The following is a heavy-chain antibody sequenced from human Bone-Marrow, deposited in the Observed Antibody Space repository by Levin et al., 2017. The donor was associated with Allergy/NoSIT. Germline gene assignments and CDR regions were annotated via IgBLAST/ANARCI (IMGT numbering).Heavy chain of an antibody. D-gene: IGHD6-19*01. CDR2: INHSGST. J-gene: IGHJ4*02. CDR3: ARGPTGYSSGWYTIRMSPFVY. V-gene: IGHV4-34*01. Sequence: SETLSLTCAVYGGSFSGYYWSWIRQPPGKGLEWIGEINHSGSTNYNPSLKSRVTISVDTSKNQFSLKLSSVTAADTAVYYCARGPTGYSSGWYTIRMSPFVYWGQGTLVTVSS. CDR1: GGSFSGYY.